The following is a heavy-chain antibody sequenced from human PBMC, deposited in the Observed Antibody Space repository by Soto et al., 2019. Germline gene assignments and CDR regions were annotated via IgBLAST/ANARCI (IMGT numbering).Heavy chain of an antibody. J-gene: IGHJ6*02. Sequence: GGSLRLSCSASELTFSSYWMSWVRQAPGKGLEWVANIKQDGSEKYYVDSVKGRFTISRDNAKNSLYLQMNSLRAEDTAVYYCARGSVGVYYYGMEVWGQGTTVTVSS. CDR2: IKQDGSEK. V-gene: IGHV3-7*01. CDR3: ARGSVGVYYYGMEV. D-gene: IGHD2-8*01. CDR1: ELTFSSYW.